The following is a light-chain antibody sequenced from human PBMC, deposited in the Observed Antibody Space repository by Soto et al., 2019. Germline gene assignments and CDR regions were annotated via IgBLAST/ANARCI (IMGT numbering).Light chain of an antibody. V-gene: IGKV3-15*01. CDR2: DAS. CDR3: QQYNNWPPWT. CDR1: QSVSNY. J-gene: IGKJ1*01. Sequence: ILMTQSPATLSVSPGERATLSCRASQSVSNYLAWYQQKPGQAPRLLIYDASTRATGIPARFSGSGCGTEFTLTISGLQSEDFAVYYCQQYNNWPPWTFGQGTKVEIK.